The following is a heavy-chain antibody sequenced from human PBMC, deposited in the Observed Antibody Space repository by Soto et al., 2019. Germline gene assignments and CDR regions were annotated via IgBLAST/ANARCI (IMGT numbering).Heavy chain of an antibody. CDR1: GFTFSSYG. CDR2: ISYDGSNK. Sequence: LRLSCAASGFTFSSYGMHWVRQAPGKGLEWVAVISYDGSNKYYADSVKGRFTISRDNSKNTLYLQMNSLRAEDTAVYYCAKDWHDSSGMIGYWGQGTLVTVSS. D-gene: IGHD3-22*01. V-gene: IGHV3-30*18. J-gene: IGHJ4*02. CDR3: AKDWHDSSGMIGY.